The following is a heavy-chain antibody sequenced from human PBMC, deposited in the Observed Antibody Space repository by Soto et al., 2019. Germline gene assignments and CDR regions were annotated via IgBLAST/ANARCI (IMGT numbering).Heavy chain of an antibody. CDR3: ARDPPAIVVVTADPYYFDY. D-gene: IGHD3-22*01. Sequence: PVGSLRLSCAASGFTFSSYSMNWVRQAPGKGLEWVSYISSSSSTIYYADSVKGRFTISRDNAKNSLYLQMNSLRDEDTAVYYCARDPPAIVVVTADPYYFDYWGQGTLVTVSS. CDR1: GFTFSSYS. CDR2: ISSSSSTI. J-gene: IGHJ4*02. V-gene: IGHV3-48*02.